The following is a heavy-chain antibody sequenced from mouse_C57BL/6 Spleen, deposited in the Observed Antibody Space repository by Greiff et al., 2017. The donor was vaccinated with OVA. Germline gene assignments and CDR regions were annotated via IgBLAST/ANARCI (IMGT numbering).Heavy chain of an antibody. D-gene: IGHD4-1*01. J-gene: IGHJ2*01. CDR3: ARSGTGHYFDY. CDR2: INPGSGGT. Sequence: QVQLQQSGAELVRPGTSVKVSCKASGYAFTTYLIEWVKQRPGQGLEWIGVINPGSGGTNYNEKFKGKATLTADKSSSTAYMQLSSLTSEDSAVYFCARSGTGHYFDYWGQGTTLTVSS. CDR1: GYAFTTYL. V-gene: IGHV1-54*01.